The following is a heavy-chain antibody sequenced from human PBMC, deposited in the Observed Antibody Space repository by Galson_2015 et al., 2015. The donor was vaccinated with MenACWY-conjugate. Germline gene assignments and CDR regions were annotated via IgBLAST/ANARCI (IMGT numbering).Heavy chain of an antibody. Sequence: TLSLTCTVSGDSISTNLWGWIRQPPGKGLEWIGNIHYSGTTYYNPSLKSRITISVDTSRNQFSLQLNSVTAPDTAVYYCARPISGRGGGAHFDYWGQGILVTVSS. CDR2: IHYSGTT. J-gene: IGHJ4*02. CDR3: ARPISGRGGGAHFDY. CDR1: GDSISTNL. D-gene: IGHD2-15*01. V-gene: IGHV4-39*01.